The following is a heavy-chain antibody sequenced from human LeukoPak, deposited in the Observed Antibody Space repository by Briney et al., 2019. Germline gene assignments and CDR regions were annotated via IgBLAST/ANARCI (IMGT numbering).Heavy chain of an antibody. Sequence: GGSLRLSCVASGFTFSNYWMTWFRQTPGKGLEWVGNINQDGSEKYYLDSVRGRFTISRDNAKNSLYLQMNSLRVEDTAIYYCARDYVWGSSESDCWGQGTLVTVSS. CDR2: INQDGSEK. J-gene: IGHJ4*02. D-gene: IGHD7-27*01. CDR1: GFTFSNYW. V-gene: IGHV3-7*01. CDR3: ARDYVWGSSESDC.